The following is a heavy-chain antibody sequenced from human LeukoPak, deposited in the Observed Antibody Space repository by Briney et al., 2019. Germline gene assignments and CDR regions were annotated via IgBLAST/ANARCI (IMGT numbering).Heavy chain of an antibody. J-gene: IGHJ6*03. CDR1: GGSISSYY. D-gene: IGHD1-26*01. CDR3: DKQNASSATFYYYYMDV. V-gene: IGHV4-59*01. Sequence: SESLSLTCTVSGGSISSYYWSSVRQPPGKGLEWLGYIYYSGSTNYNPSLKSRVTISVDTSKNQFYLKLSSVTAVDTGAYYCDKQNASSATFYYYYMDVWGKGTTVTVSS. CDR2: IYYSGST.